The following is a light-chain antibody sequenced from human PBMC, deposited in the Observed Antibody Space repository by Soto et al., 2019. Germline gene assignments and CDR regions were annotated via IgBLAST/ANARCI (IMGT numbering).Light chain of an antibody. CDR1: QSISTW. CDR3: QQYDKYWT. Sequence: DIQMTQSPSTLSASVGDRVTITCRASQSISTWLAWYQQQPGKAPKLLIYDASSLESGVPTRFSGSGSGTEFTLTISSLQAEDFATYYCQQYDKYWTFGQGTKVEIK. V-gene: IGKV1-5*01. CDR2: DAS. J-gene: IGKJ1*01.